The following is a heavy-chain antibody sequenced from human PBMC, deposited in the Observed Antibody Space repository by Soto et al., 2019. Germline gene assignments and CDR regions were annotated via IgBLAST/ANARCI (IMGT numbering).Heavy chain of an antibody. Sequence: GGSLRLSCAASGFTFSNYAMSWVRQARGKGLKWVSAISGSGLSTYYADSMKGRLTISRDNSKNTVYLQMNSLRAEDTAVYYCAKDASTHYYDSSGYPGVYYFDYWGQGTLVTVSS. V-gene: IGHV3-23*01. D-gene: IGHD3-22*01. J-gene: IGHJ4*02. CDR2: ISGSGLST. CDR1: GFTFSNYA. CDR3: AKDASTHYYDSSGYPGVYYFDY.